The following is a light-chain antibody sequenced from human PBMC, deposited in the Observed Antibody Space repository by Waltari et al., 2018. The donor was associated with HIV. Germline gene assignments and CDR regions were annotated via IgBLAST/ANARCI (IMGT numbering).Light chain of an antibody. J-gene: IGLJ2*01. V-gene: IGLV3-19*01. CDR1: SLRTYY. CDR2: DKN. Sequence: SSELTQDPAVSVALGQTVRITCQGDSLRTYYATWYQQKPEQAPLLVIFDKNNRPSGIPDRFSGSSSGNTASLTITGTQAEDEGDYYCNSRDKSGNFVVFGGGTKLTVL. CDR3: NSRDKSGNFVV.